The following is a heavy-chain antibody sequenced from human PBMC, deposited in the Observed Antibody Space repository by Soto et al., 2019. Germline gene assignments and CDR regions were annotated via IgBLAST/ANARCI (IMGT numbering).Heavy chain of an antibody. CDR1: GGTFSSYA. CDR2: IIPIFGTA. J-gene: IGHJ6*02. Sequence: SVKVSCKASGGTFSSYAISWVRQAPGQGLEWMGGIIPIFGTANYAQKFQGRVTITADESTSTAYMELSGLRSEDTAVYYCARAIPGGITETTQNYYYGMDVWGQGTTVTVSS. V-gene: IGHV1-69*13. D-gene: IGHD1-7*01. CDR3: ARAIPGGITETTQNYYYGMDV.